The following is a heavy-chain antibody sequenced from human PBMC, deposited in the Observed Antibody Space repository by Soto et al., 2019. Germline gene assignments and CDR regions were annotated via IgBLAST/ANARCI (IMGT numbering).Heavy chain of an antibody. CDR2: ISYDGTNK. D-gene: IGHD5-12*01. J-gene: IGHJ4*02. Sequence: WGSLKLSCAASGFTFSSSGLHWFRQAPGKGLEWVAVISYDGTNKYYADSGKGRFTISRDNSKNTLYLQMNSLRAEDTAVYYCAKGGRGGYDYIDYWGQGTLVTVSS. CDR1: GFTFSSSG. V-gene: IGHV3-30*18. CDR3: AKGGRGGYDYIDY.